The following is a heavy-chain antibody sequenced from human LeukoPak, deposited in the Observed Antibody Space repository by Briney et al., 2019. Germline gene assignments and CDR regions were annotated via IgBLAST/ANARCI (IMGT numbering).Heavy chain of an antibody. Sequence: PGGSLRLSCVASGFSFRNYAIHWVRQAPGKGLEYVSVINTDGRITYYADSVKGRFTISRDNSKNTVYLQMGSLRGEDMAVYYCTRDGGIFCDFDYWGQGALVTVSS. CDR2: INTDGRIT. V-gene: IGHV3-64*02. CDR1: GFSFRNYA. CDR3: TRDGGIFCDFDY. J-gene: IGHJ4*02.